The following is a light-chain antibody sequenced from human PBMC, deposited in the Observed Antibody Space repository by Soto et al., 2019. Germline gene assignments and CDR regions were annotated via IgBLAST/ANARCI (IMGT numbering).Light chain of an antibody. V-gene: IGLV2-23*02. J-gene: IGLJ1*01. CDR3: CSSGGSPTYV. CDR2: EVN. CDR1: SSNIGNDY. Sequence: QSVLTQSPSVSATPGQKVTISCSGSSSNIGNDYVSWYQQLPGTAPKLMIFEVNKRPSGVSNRFSGSKSGNTASLTISGLKVEDEADYYCCSSGGSPTYVFGTGTKVTVL.